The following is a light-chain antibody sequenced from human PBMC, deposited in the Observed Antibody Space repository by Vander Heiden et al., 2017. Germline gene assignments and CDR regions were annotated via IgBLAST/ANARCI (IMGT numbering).Light chain of an antibody. Sequence: QSVLTQPPSASGTPAQRVTISCSGSSSNIGRNSVSWYQQVPGTAPKLLIYNNDQRPSGVPDRFPASKSGTSASLAISGLQSEDEADYYCATWDASLNAWVFGGGTKVTVL. CDR3: ATWDASLNAWV. CDR2: NND. CDR1: SSNIGRNS. J-gene: IGLJ3*02. V-gene: IGLV1-44*01.